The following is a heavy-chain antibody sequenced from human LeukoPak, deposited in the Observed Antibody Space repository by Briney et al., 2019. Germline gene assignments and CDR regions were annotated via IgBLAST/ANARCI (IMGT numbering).Heavy chain of an antibody. Sequence: ASVKVSCKASGYTFTGYYMHWVRQAPGQGLEWMGRINPNSGGTNYAQKFQGRVTMTRDTSISTAYMELSRLRSDDTAVYCCARGGYDFVYYYYGMDVWGQGTTVTVSS. CDR2: INPNSGGT. D-gene: IGHD3-3*01. CDR3: ARGGYDFVYYYYGMDV. J-gene: IGHJ6*02. CDR1: GYTFTGYY. V-gene: IGHV1-2*06.